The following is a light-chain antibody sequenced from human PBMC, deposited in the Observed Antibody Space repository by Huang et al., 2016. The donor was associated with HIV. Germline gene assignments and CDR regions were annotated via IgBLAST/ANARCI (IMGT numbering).Light chain of an antibody. CDR3: QQLHSYPFT. CDR2: GAS. J-gene: IGKJ5*01. Sequence: IQLTQSPSPLSASVGDRVTITCRASQGIGGYLAWFQQKPGKAPKLLIYGASTLHSGVPVRFSGSGSGTDFTLTISSLQPEDFATYYCQQLHSYPFTFGQGTRLDIK. CDR1: QGIGGY. V-gene: IGKV1-9*01.